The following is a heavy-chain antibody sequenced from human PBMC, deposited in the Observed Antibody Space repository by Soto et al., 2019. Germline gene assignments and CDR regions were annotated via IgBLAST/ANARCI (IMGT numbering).Heavy chain of an antibody. Sequence: ASVKVSCKVSGYTLTELSMHWVRQAPGKGLEWMGGFDPEDGETIYAQKFQGRVTMTEDTSTDTAYMELSSLRSEDTAVYYCATDRLFHWNYWRWGQGTLVTVSS. CDR3: ATDRLFHWNYWR. CDR1: GYTLTELS. J-gene: IGHJ4*02. CDR2: FDPEDGET. D-gene: IGHD1-7*01. V-gene: IGHV1-24*01.